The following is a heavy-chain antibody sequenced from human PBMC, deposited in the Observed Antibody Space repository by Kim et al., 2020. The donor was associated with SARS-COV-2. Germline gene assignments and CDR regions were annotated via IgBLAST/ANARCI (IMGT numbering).Heavy chain of an antibody. CDR3: ARDSGAAAGLLAGAAAY. J-gene: IGHJ4*02. Sequence: ASVKVSCKASGYTFTSYGNSWVRQAPGQGLEWMGWISAYNGNTNYAQKLQGRVTMTTDTSTSTAYMELRSLRSDDTAVYYCARDSGAAAGLLAGAAAYWGQGSLVTVSS. CDR1: GYTFTSYG. V-gene: IGHV1-18*01. D-gene: IGHD6-13*01. CDR2: ISAYNGNT.